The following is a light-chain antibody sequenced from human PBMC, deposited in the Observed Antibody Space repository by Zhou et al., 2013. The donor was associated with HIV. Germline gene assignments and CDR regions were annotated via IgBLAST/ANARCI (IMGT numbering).Light chain of an antibody. CDR2: AAS. J-gene: IGKJ1*01. V-gene: IGKV1-39*01. CDR1: QSISSW. Sequence: DIQMTQSPSTLSASVGDRVTITCRASQSISSWLAWYQQKPGKAPNLLIYAASSLQSGVPSRFSGSGSGTDFTLTISSLQPEDSATYYCQQSYSTPRTFGQGTKVEIK. CDR3: QQSYSTPRT.